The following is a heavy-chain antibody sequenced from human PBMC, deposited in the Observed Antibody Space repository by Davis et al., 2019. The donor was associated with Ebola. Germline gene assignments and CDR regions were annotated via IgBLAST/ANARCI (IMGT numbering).Heavy chain of an antibody. CDR3: TTPGGQDSGYDVFDI. J-gene: IGHJ3*02. CDR2: INPNDGRT. V-gene: IGHV1-46*03. D-gene: IGHD5-12*01. Sequence: ASVLISCKASSCTIFNYYMHWVRQAPGHGLEWMGMINPNDGRTIYAQKFQGRVTVTRDTSTTTVYMDLSSLRSEDTALYYCTTPGGQDSGYDVFDIWGQGTMVTVSS. CDR1: SCTIFNYY.